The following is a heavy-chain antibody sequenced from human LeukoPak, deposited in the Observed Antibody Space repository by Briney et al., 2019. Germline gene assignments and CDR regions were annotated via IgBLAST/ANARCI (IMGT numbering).Heavy chain of an antibody. CDR1: GGSISSGDYY. Sequence: SQTLSLTCTVSGGSISSGDYYWSWIRQPPWKGLEWIGYIYYSGSTYYNPSLKSRLTISVDTSKNQFSLKLSSVTDADTAVYYCARTDSSSWYGDAFDIWGQGTMVTVPS. J-gene: IGHJ3*02. CDR3: ARTDSSSWYGDAFDI. V-gene: IGHV4-30-4*08. CDR2: IYYSGST. D-gene: IGHD6-13*01.